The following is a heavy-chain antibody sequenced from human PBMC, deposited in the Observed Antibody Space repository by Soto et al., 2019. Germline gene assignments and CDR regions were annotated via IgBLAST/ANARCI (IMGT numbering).Heavy chain of an antibody. CDR1: GGSFDGYY. J-gene: IGHJ4*02. CDR3: ARGVDSWSGYLF. Sequence: SETLSLTCALYGGSFDGYYWSWIRQSPGKGLEWIGEIHHSGSTKYNPSLKSRASLSVDTSTKQFSLKMTSMTAADRGVYYCARGVDSWSGYLFWGQGTPVTVSP. D-gene: IGHD3-3*01. V-gene: IGHV4-34*01. CDR2: IHHSGST.